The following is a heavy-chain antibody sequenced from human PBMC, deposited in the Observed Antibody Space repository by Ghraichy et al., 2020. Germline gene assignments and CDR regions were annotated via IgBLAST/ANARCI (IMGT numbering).Heavy chain of an antibody. J-gene: IGHJ3*02. V-gene: IGHV4-34*01. CDR2: INNTRST. D-gene: IGHD2-2*02. CDR1: GGSFNGY. Sequence: SQTLSLTCAVYGGSFNGYWSWIRQPPGKGLEWIGEINNTRSTNYNPSLKSRVTMSVDTSKNQFSLKLTSLTAADTAVYYCARPPLFTSTSCYRAFHIWGQGTMVTVSS. CDR3: ARPPLFTSTSCYRAFHI.